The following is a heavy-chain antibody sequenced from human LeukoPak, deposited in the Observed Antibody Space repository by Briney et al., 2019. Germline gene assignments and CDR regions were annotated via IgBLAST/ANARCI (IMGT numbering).Heavy chain of an antibody. D-gene: IGHD2-2*01. J-gene: IGHJ6*02. Sequence: PSETLSLTCIVSGASFNTGDYYWNWIRQHPGKGLEWIGYIYYSGSTNYNPSLKSRVTISVDTSKNQFSLKLSSVTAADTAVYYCARLGCSSTSRVCQLRYFDHLYYYYGMDVWGQGATVTVSS. CDR2: IYYSGST. V-gene: IGHV4-61*08. CDR3: ARLGCSSTSRVCQLRYFDHLYYYYGMDV. CDR1: GASFNTGDYY.